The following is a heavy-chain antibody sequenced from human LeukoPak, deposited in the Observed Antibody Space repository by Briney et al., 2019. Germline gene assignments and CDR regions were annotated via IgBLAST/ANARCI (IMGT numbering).Heavy chain of an antibody. CDR3: ARVDRYSSSYDFDY. CDR1: GFTFSSYA. Sequence: GGSLRLSCAASGFTFSSYAMHWVRQAPGKGLEWVAVISYDGSNKYYADSVKGRFTISRDNSKNTLYLQMNSLRAEDTAVYYCARVDRYSSSYDFDYWGQGTLVTVSS. J-gene: IGHJ4*02. CDR2: ISYDGSNK. V-gene: IGHV3-30*04. D-gene: IGHD6-6*01.